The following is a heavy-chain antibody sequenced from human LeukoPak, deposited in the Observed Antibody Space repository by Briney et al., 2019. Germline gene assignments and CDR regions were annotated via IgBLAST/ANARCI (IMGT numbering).Heavy chain of an antibody. D-gene: IGHD1-26*01. J-gene: IGHJ4*02. CDR3: VRVSGSYGY. CDR1: GFTFSSYA. CDR2: ISSNGGST. Sequence: PGRSLRLSCAASGFTFSSYAMHWVRQAPGKGLEYVSAISSNGGSTFYANSVKGRFTISRDTSKNTLYLQMGSLRADDMAVYYCVRVSGSYGYWSQGTLVTVSS. V-gene: IGHV3-64*01.